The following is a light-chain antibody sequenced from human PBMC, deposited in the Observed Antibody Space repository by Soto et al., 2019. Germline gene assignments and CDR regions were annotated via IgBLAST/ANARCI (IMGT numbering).Light chain of an antibody. CDR3: CSYAGTYSFV. V-gene: IGLV2-11*01. CDR2: DVS. Sequence: SALTQPRSVSGSPGQSVTISCXXTXXXVGGYKYVSWYQHHPGKAPRLMIYDVSKRPSGVPDRFSGSKSGNTASLTISGLQAEDEADYYCCSYAGTYSFVFGGGTKLTVL. J-gene: IGLJ2*01. CDR1: XXXVGGYKY.